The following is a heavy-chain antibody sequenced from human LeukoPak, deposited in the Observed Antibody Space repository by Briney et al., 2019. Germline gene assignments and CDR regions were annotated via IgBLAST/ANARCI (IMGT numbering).Heavy chain of an antibody. CDR1: GYTFISYG. CDR3: ARVKEIYDFWSGYYQYYFDY. V-gene: IGHV1-18*01. D-gene: IGHD3-3*01. Sequence: ASVTVSCKASGYTFISYGISWVRQAPGQGLEWMGRISDYNGNKKYAQKLQGRVTMTKDTSTSTAYMELRSLRSDDTAVYYCARVKEIYDFWSGYYQYYFDYWGQGTLVTVSS. J-gene: IGHJ4*02. CDR2: ISDYNGNK.